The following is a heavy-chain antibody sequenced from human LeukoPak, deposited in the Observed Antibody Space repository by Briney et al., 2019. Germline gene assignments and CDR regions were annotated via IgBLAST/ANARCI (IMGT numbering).Heavy chain of an antibody. V-gene: IGHV3-23*01. D-gene: IGHD6-13*01. Sequence: GGSLRLSCAASGFTFSSYAMSWVRQAPGKGLEWVSTINSSGVSTYYADSVKGRFTISRDNSRNTLYLQMNSLRAEDTAVYYCAKRGEHRVAAGSYYFDYWGQGTLVTVSS. CDR2: INSSGVST. CDR3: AKRGEHRVAAGSYYFDY. J-gene: IGHJ4*02. CDR1: GFTFSSYA.